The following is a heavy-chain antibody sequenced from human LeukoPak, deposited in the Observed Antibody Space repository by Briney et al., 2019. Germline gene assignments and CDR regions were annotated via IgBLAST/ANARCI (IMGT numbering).Heavy chain of an antibody. D-gene: IGHD3-3*01. V-gene: IGHV3-30*18. J-gene: IGHJ6*02. CDR2: ISYDGSNK. CDR1: GFTFSSYG. CDR3: AKGGYYFGNYYYYGMDV. Sequence: GSLRLSCAASGFTFSSYGMHWVRQAPGKVLEWVAVISYDGSNKYYADSVKGRFTISRDNSKNTLYLQMNSLRAEDTAVYYCAKGGYYFGNYYYYGMDVWGQGTTVTVSS.